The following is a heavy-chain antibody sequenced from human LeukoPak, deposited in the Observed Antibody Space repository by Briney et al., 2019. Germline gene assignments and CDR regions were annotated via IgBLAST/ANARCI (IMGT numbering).Heavy chain of an antibody. J-gene: IGHJ4*02. D-gene: IGHD3-22*01. CDR3: ARVPYDSSGYYQYYSDY. CDR1: GYTFTSYG. Sequence: ASVKVSCKASGYTFTSYGISWVRQAPGQGLEWMGWISAYNGNTNYAQKLQGRVTMTTDTSTSTAYMELRSLRSDDTAVYYCARVPYDSSGYYQYYSDYWGQGTLVTVSS. CDR2: ISAYNGNT. V-gene: IGHV1-18*01.